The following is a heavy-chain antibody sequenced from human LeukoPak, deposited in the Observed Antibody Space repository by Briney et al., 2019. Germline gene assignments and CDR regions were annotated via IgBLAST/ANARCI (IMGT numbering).Heavy chain of an antibody. CDR1: GFTFSDYY. CDR3: ARDMGYDYVWGSYLYYYYGMDV. V-gene: IGHV3-11*05. D-gene: IGHD3-16*02. J-gene: IGHJ6*02. CDR2: ISSSSTYT. Sequence: KPGGSLRLSCAASGFTFSDYYMSWIRQAPGKGLEWVSYISSSSTYTNYTDSVKGRFTISRDNAKNSLYLQMNSLRAEDTAVYYCARDMGYDYVWGSYLYYYYGMDVWGQGTTVTVSS.